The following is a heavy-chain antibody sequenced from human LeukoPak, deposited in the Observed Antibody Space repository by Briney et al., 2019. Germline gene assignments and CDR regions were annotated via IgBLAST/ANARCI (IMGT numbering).Heavy chain of an antibody. CDR3: ARGPPYYDILTGYYNRDDAFDI. Sequence: PSETLSLTCTVSGGSISSGGYYWSWIRQHPGKGLEWIGYIYYSGSTYYNPSLKSRVTISVDTSKDQFSLKLSSVTAADTAVYYCARGPPYYDILTGYYNRDDAFDIWGQGTMVTVSS. J-gene: IGHJ3*02. CDR1: GGSISSGGYY. D-gene: IGHD3-9*01. V-gene: IGHV4-31*03. CDR2: IYYSGST.